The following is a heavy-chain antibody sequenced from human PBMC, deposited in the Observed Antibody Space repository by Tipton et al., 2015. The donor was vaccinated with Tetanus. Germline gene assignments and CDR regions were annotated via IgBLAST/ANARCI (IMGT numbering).Heavy chain of an antibody. V-gene: IGHV3-23*01. Sequence: SLRLSCAASGFTFSNYAMKWVRQSPLRGLEWVSGISGSGDETHYADSVKGRFSISRDTSMNSVYLQMNSLRAEDTALYYCAKGPSVVGVCRRNNNWFYPWCQGTLVTVSS. J-gene: IGHJ5*02. D-gene: IGHD2-21*02. CDR1: GFTFSNYA. CDR2: ISGSGDET. CDR3: AKGPSVVGVCRRNNNWFYP.